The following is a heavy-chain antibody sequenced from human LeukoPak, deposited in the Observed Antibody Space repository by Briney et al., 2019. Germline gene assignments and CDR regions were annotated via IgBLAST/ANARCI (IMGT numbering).Heavy chain of an antibody. CDR2: MNPNSGNT. D-gene: IGHD3/OR15-3a*01. CDR1: GYTFTSYD. CDR3: ARALSWTTNSYYYMDV. Sequence: GASVKVSCTASGYTFTSYDINWVRQATGQGLEWMGWMNPNSGNTGYAQKFQGRVTMTKNTSITTAYMELSSLRSEDTAVYYCARALSWTTNSYYYMDVWGKGTTVTVSS. J-gene: IGHJ6*03. V-gene: IGHV1-8*01.